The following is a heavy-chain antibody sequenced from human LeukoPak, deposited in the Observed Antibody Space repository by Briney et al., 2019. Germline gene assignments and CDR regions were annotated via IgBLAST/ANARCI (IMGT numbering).Heavy chain of an antibody. Sequence: GGSLRLSCAASGFTFSSYWMHWVRQAPGKGLVWVSRINSDGSSTSYADSVKGRFTISRDSAKNTLYLQMNSLRAEDTAVYYCARETYSRSRDYWGKGTLVTVPS. CDR3: ARETYSRSRDY. CDR2: INSDGSST. J-gene: IGHJ4*02. CDR1: GFTFSSYW. V-gene: IGHV3-74*01. D-gene: IGHD6-13*01.